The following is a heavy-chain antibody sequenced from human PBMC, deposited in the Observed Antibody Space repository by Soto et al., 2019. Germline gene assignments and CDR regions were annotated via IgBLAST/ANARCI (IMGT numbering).Heavy chain of an antibody. Sequence: GGSLRLSCAASGFTFSSYSMNWVRQAPGKGLEWVSSISSSSSYIYYADSVKGRFTISRDNAKNSLYLQMNSLRAEDTAVYYCARDAPRHSTYCSGGSCYSHYGMDVWGQGTTVTVSS. CDR2: ISSSSSYI. J-gene: IGHJ6*02. CDR3: ARDAPRHSTYCSGGSCYSHYGMDV. D-gene: IGHD2-15*01. V-gene: IGHV3-21*01. CDR1: GFTFSSYS.